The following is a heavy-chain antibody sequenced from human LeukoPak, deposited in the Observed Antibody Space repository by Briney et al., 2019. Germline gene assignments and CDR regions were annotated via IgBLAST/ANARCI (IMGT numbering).Heavy chain of an antibody. D-gene: IGHD4-17*01. V-gene: IGHV3-7*01. CDR1: GFTFSSYW. Sequence: GGSLRLSCAASGFTFSSYWMSWVRQAPGKGLEWVANIKQDGSEKYYVDSVKGRFTTSRDNAKNSLYLQMNSLRAEDTAVYYCARFASYGDYYFDYWGQGTLVTVSS. J-gene: IGHJ4*02. CDR3: ARFASYGDYYFDY. CDR2: IKQDGSEK.